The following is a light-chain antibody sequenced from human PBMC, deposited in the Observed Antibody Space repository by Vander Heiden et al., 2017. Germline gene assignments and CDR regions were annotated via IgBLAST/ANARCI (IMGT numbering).Light chain of an antibody. V-gene: IGKV1-33*01. Sequence: DIQLTQSPSTQSASLGHRVTITCQASQDIAHRLNWYQQKSGKDPKLLIFDGRNLERNVPSRFRGSGFGTNLSFTIGSLQPEDVATDYCQHYDKFFLGSFGGGTKVQIK. CDR2: DGR. J-gene: IGKJ4*01. CDR3: QHYDKFFLGS. CDR1: QDIAHR.